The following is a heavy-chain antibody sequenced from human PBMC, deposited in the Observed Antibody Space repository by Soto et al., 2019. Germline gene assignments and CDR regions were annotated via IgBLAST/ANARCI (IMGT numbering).Heavy chain of an antibody. V-gene: IGHV4-39*07. CDR2: IYYTGDS. Sequence: SETLSLTCSVSGDSMTSGGYYLSLDRHHPGKGLEWVGSIYYTGDSYFNPSRKSRISVSMDTSKNEFSMKLTSVTSADTAVYFCARGAPRPRDVPTYFHFWRQGTLVTVSS. CDR3: ARGAPRPRDVPTYFHF. CDR1: GDSMTSGGYY. J-gene: IGHJ4*02.